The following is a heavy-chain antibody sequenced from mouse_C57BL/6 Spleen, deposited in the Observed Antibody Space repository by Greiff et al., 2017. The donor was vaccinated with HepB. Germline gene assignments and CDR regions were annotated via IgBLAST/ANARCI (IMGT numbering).Heavy chain of an antibody. J-gene: IGHJ2*01. CDR2: ISYSGST. CDR3: ARTARIKY. CDR1: GYSITSGYG. V-gene: IGHV3-2*02. D-gene: IGHD1-2*01. Sequence: VQLKQSGPGLVKPSQSLSLTCTVTGYSITSGYGWNWIRQFPGNKLEWMGYISYSGSTHYNPSLKSRISITRDTSKNQFFLQLNSVTTEDTATYYCARTARIKYWGQGTTLTDSS.